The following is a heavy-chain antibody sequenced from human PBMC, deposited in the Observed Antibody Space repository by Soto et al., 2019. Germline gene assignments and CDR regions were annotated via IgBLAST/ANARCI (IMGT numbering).Heavy chain of an antibody. CDR3: ARGHSTDCSNGVCSFFYNHEMDV. Sequence: DSVKVCCEASGYSFTDYHMHWVRQAPGQGLECLGGINPKSGGTSTAQKFQGWVTMTRDRSISTVYMELTRLRSDDTAVYFCARGHSTDCSNGVCSFFYNHEMDVWGQGTTVTVSS. J-gene: IGHJ6*02. V-gene: IGHV1-2*04. D-gene: IGHD2-8*01. CDR2: INPKSGGT. CDR1: GYSFTDYH.